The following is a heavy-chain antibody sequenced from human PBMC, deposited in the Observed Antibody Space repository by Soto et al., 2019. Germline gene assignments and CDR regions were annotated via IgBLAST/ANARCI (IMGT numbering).Heavy chain of an antibody. CDR3: ARAHNPIWELLRGDDAFDI. D-gene: IGHD1-26*01. CDR2: ISSSSSTI. J-gene: IGHJ3*02. Sequence: GGSLRLSCAASGFTFSSYSMNWVRQAPGKGLEWVSYISSSSSTIYYADSVKGRFTISRDNAKNSLYLQMNSLRDEDTAVYYCARAHNPIWELLRGDDAFDIWGQGTMVTVSS. V-gene: IGHV3-48*02. CDR1: GFTFSSYS.